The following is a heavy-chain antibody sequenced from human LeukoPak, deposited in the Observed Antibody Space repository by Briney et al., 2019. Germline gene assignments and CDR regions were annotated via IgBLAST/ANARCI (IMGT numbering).Heavy chain of an antibody. V-gene: IGHV1-46*01. CDR2: INPSGGST. CDR3: ARDGGLYDSSGYYHPNLYNWFDP. J-gene: IGHJ5*02. CDR1: GYTFTSYY. D-gene: IGHD3-22*01. Sequence: ASVKVSCKASGYTFTSYYMHWVRQAPGQGLEWMGIINPSGGSTSYAQKFQGRVTMTRDTSTSTVYMELSSLRSEDTAVYYCARDGGLYDSSGYYHPNLYNWFDPWGQGTLVTVSS.